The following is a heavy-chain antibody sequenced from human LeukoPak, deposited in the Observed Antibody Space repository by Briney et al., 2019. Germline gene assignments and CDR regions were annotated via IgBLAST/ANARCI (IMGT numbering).Heavy chain of an antibody. J-gene: IGHJ5*02. Sequence: GGSLRLSCAASGFTFSNYWMHWVRQVPGKGLVWVSRINSDGSSTRYADSVKGRFTISRDNAKNTLYLQMNSLRAEDTAVYYCARDSYGNACSSWGQGTLVTVSS. CDR2: INSDGSST. CDR1: GFTFSNYW. D-gene: IGHD4-17*01. V-gene: IGHV3-74*01. CDR3: ARDSYGNACSS.